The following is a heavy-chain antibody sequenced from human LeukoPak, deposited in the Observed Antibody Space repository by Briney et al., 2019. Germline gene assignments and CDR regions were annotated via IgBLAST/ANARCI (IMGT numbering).Heavy chain of an antibody. CDR3: AKERIWNVVVVVAAQNFDY. Sequence: GGSLRLSCAASGFTFNSYAMNWVRQAPGKGLEWVSGISGSGSSTYYADSVKGRFTISRDNSKNTLYLQMNNLRAEDTAVYYCAKERIWNVVVVVAAQNFDYWGQGTLVTVST. J-gene: IGHJ4*02. V-gene: IGHV3-23*01. CDR2: ISGSGSST. CDR1: GFTFNSYA. D-gene: IGHD2-15*01.